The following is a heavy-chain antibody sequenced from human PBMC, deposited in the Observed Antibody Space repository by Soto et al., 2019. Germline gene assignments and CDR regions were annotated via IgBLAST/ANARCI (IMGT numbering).Heavy chain of an antibody. CDR2: MNPNSGNT. D-gene: IGHD3-22*01. Sequence: QVQLVQSGAEVKKPGASVKVSCKASGYTFTIYDINWVRQATGQGLEWMGWMNPNSGNTGYVQKFQGRVTMTRNTSISAAYMELSSLRSEDTAVYYCARGLDNYDDSRSANGYWGQGTLVTVSS. CDR3: ARGLDNYDDSRSANGY. V-gene: IGHV1-8*01. CDR1: GYTFTIYD. J-gene: IGHJ4*02.